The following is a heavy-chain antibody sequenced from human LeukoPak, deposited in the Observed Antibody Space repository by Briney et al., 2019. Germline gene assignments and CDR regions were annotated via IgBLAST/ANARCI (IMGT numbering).Heavy chain of an antibody. CDR3: ARDHTIFGVARYYFDY. Sequence: PGGSLRLSCAASGFTFSSYGMHWVRQAPGKGLEWAAVIWYDGSNKYYADSVKGRFTISRDNSKNTLYLQMNSLRAEDTAVYYCARDHTIFGVARYYFDYWGQGTLVTVSS. J-gene: IGHJ4*02. CDR1: GFTFSSYG. V-gene: IGHV3-33*01. D-gene: IGHD3-3*01. CDR2: IWYDGSNK.